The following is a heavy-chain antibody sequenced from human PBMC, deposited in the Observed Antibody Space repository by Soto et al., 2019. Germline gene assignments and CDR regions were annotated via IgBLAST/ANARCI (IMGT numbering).Heavy chain of an antibody. CDR1: GYSFTSYW. CDR2: IYPGDSDT. J-gene: IGHJ6*02. CDR3: ARHGLGYCSGGSCYSYYYYGMDV. Sequence: GESLKISCKGSGYSFTSYWIGWVRQMPGKGLEWMGIIYPGDSDTRYSPSFRGQVTISADKSISTAYLLWSSLKASDTAMYYCARHGLGYCSGGSCYSYYYYGMDVWGQGTTVTVSS. V-gene: IGHV5-51*01. D-gene: IGHD2-15*01.